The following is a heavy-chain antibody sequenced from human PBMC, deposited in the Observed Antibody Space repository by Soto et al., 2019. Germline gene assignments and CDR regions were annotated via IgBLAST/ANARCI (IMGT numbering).Heavy chain of an antibody. CDR2: ISSSSSTI. CDR1: GFTFSSYS. CDR3: AREAIAVLNWFDP. V-gene: IGHV3-48*02. D-gene: IGHD6-19*01. J-gene: IGHJ5*02. Sequence: EVQLVESGGGLVQPGGSLRLSCAASGFTFSSYSMNWVRQAPGKGLEWVSYISSSSSTIYYADSVKGRFTISRDNTKNSLYLQMNSLRDEDTAVYYCAREAIAVLNWFDPWGQGTLVTVSS.